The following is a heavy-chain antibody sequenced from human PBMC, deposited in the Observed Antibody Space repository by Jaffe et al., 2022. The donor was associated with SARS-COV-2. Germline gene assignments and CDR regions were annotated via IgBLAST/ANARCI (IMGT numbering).Heavy chain of an antibody. CDR1: GFTFSSYA. J-gene: IGHJ6*02. CDR3: ARDQIAAASYYYGMDV. Sequence: QVQLVESGGGVVQPGRSLRLSCAASGFTFSSYAMHWVRQAPGKGLEWVAVISYDGSNKYYADSVKGRFTISRDNSKNTLYLQMNSLRAEDTAVYYCARDQIAAASYYYGMDVWGQGTTVTVSS. CDR2: ISYDGSNK. D-gene: IGHD6-13*01. V-gene: IGHV3-30-3*01.